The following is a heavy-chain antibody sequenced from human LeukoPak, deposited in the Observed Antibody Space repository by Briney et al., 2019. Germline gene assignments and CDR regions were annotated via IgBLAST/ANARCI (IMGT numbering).Heavy chain of an antibody. D-gene: IGHD4-11*01. Sequence: PSETLSLTCAVFGGSFSDYYWSWIRQPPGKGLEWIGEINHSGSTNYNPSLKSRVTISLDTSKNQFSLNLSSVTAADTAMYYCARVWGRHSHYLPYYFDYWGQGTLVTVSS. J-gene: IGHJ4*02. CDR1: GGSFSDYY. V-gene: IGHV4-34*01. CDR3: ARVWGRHSHYLPYYFDY. CDR2: INHSGST.